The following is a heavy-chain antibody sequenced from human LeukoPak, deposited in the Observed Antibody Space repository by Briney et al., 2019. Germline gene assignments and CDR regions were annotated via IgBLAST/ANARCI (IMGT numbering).Heavy chain of an antibody. Sequence: ASVKVSCTASGYTFTSYGISWVRQAPGQGLEWMGWISAYNGNTNYAQKLQGRVTMTTDTSTSTAYMELRSLRSDDTAVYYCAREPRGWGWFDYWGQGTLVTVSS. J-gene: IGHJ4*02. CDR3: AREPRGWGWFDY. V-gene: IGHV1-18*01. CDR2: ISAYNGNT. D-gene: IGHD3-16*01. CDR1: GYTFTSYG.